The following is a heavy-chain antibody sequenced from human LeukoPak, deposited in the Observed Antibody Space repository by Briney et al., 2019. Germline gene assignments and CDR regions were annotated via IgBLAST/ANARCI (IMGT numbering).Heavy chain of an antibody. D-gene: IGHD3-9*01. V-gene: IGHV3-23*01. CDR1: GFTFSSYA. CDR3: AKDATASPYFHWFDN. CDR2: ISSGDST. Sequence: PGGALRLSCAASGFTFSSYAMFWVRQDPGKGLEWVAGISSGDSTFPAQYVKGRFTFSRDKSKDTLYLQMNSLRAEDTAVYYCAKDATASPYFHWFDNWGQGTQVIVSS. J-gene: IGHJ4*02.